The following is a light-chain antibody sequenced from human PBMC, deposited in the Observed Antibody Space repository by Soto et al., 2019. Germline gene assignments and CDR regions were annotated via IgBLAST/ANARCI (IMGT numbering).Light chain of an antibody. CDR3: QQYGNSPQT. V-gene: IGKV3-20*01. CDR1: QSLRSTY. J-gene: IGKJ1*01. Sequence: EIVLTQSPGTLSLSPGEGATLACRASQSLRSTYLAWYQQKPGQAPRLLIYGASSRATGIPDRFSGSGSGTDFTLTISRLEPEDFAVYYCQQYGNSPQTFGQGTKVESK. CDR2: GAS.